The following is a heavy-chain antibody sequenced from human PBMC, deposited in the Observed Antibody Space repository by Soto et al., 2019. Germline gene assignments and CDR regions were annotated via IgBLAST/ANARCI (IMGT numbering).Heavy chain of an antibody. CDR2: ISYDARKT. D-gene: IGHD5-12*01. CDR3: ASSGYDRPVANDHYAMDV. CDR1: GFTFSNYD. J-gene: IGHJ6*02. Sequence: QVQLVESGGGVVHPGTSLRLSCVASGFTFSNYDIHWVRQAPGKGLEWVALISYDARKTYYLDSVKGRFTISRSNLKKVMYLPMNSLRPEDTAMYCCASSGYDRPVANDHYAMDVWGQGTAVTVSS. V-gene: IGHV3-30*04.